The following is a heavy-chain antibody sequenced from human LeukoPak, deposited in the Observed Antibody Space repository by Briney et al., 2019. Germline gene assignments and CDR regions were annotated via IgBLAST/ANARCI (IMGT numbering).Heavy chain of an antibody. V-gene: IGHV1-18*01. CDR1: GYTFTSYG. J-gene: IGHJ4*02. CDR2: ISAYNGDT. Sequence: ASVKVSCKASGYTFTSYGISWVRQAPGQGLEWMGWISAYNGDTNYLQKLQGRVTMTTDTSTSTAYMELRSLRSDDTAVYYCARDIIKTTVATPVFDYWGQGTLVTVSS. D-gene: IGHD4-17*01. CDR3: ARDIIKTTVATPVFDY.